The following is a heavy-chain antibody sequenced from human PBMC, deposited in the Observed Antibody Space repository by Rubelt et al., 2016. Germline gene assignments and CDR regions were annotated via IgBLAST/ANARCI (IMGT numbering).Heavy chain of an antibody. Sequence: EVQLVESGGGLVQPGGSLRLSCAASGFTFSTYAMSWVRQAPGKGLAWVSAIGGNGGSTYYADSVKGRFTISRDNAKNARYLQMNSLRVDDTAVYYCVGDDQRGYWGQGTLVTVSS. J-gene: IGHJ4*02. CDR2: IGGNGGST. CDR3: VGDDQRGY. V-gene: IGHV3-23*04. CDR1: GFTFSTYA.